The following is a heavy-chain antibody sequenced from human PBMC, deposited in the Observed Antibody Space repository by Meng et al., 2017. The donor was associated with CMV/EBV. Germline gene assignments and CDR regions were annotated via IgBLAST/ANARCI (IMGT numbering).Heavy chain of an antibody. CDR1: GGSISSSSYY. CDR2: IYYSGST. Sequence: GSLRLSCTVSGGSISSSSYYWGWFRQSPGKGLEWIGNIYYSGSTYYNPSLQSRVTLSVDTSKNEFTLNLNSVTAADTAVFYCARFIADYGHYYLDYWGQGTLVTVSS. D-gene: IGHD4-17*01. CDR3: ARFIADYGHYYLDY. J-gene: IGHJ4*02. V-gene: IGHV4-39*06.